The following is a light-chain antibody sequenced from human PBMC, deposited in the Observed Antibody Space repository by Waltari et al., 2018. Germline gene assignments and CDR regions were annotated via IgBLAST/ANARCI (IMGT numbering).Light chain of an antibody. V-gene: IGKV1-39*01. CDR1: QSISRY. J-gene: IGKJ1*01. CDR3: QQSYSTPRT. Sequence: TCRASQSISRYLSWYQQKPGKAPKLLISAALNLQRGAPSRFSGSGSGTDFTLTINSLQPEDFATYYCQQSYSTPRTFGQGTKVEIK. CDR2: AAL.